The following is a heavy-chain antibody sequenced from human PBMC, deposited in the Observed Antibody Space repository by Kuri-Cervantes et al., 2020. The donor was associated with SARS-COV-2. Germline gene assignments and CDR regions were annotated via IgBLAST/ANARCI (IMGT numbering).Heavy chain of an antibody. V-gene: IGHV1-58*01. D-gene: IGHD2-2*01. Sequence: SVKVSCKASGFTFTSSAVQWVRQARGQRLEWIGWIVVGSGNTNYAQKFQERVTITRDMSTSTAYMELSSLRSEDTAVYYCARDMKYQLRLTPYNWFDPWGQGTLVTVSS. J-gene: IGHJ5*02. CDR2: IVVGSGNT. CDR1: GFTFTSSA. CDR3: ARDMKYQLRLTPYNWFDP.